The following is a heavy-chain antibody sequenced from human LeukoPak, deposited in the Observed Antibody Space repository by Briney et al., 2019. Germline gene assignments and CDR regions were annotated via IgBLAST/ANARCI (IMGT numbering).Heavy chain of an antibody. CDR3: ARVFDGDYDKDYYFDY. D-gene: IGHD4-17*01. Sequence: SETLSLTCTVSGGSISSSSYYWGWIRQPPGKGLEWIGSIYYSGSTYYNPSLKSRVTISVDTSKNQFSLKLSSVTAADTAVYYCARVFDGDYDKDYYFDYWGQGTLVTVSS. V-gene: IGHV4-39*07. CDR1: GGSISSSSYY. CDR2: IYYSGST. J-gene: IGHJ4*02.